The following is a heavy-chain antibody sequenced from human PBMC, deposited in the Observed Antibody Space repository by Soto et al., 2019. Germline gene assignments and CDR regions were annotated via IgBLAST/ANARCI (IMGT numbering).Heavy chain of an antibody. D-gene: IGHD5-18*01. Sequence: EVQLLESGGCLVQPGGSLRLSCAASGFTFSFSAMSWVRQAPGKGLEWASSITGSGDNTYYADSVKGRFTISRDNSKNTLYLQMNSLRAEDTAVYYCAKGGVGYSYGYFDYWGQGTLVTVSS. V-gene: IGHV3-23*01. CDR2: ITGSGDNT. CDR3: AKGGVGYSYGYFDY. J-gene: IGHJ4*02. CDR1: GFTFSFSA.